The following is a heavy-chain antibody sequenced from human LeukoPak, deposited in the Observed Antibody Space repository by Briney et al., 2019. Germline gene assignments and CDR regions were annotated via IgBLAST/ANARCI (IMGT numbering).Heavy chain of an antibody. J-gene: IGHJ4*02. CDR1: GGSISSYY. V-gene: IGHV4-4*07. CDR3: ARDKGYYDFWSGYSGGYYFDY. D-gene: IGHD3-3*01. CDR2: IYTSGST. Sequence: SETLSLTCTVSGGSISSYYWSWIRQPAGKGLEWIGRIYTSGSTNYNPSLKSRVTMSVDTSKNQFSLKLSSVTAADTAVYYCARDKGYYDFWSGYSGGYYFDYWGQGTLVTVSS.